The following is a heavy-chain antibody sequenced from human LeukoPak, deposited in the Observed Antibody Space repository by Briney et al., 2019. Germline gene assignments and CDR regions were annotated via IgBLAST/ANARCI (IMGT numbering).Heavy chain of an antibody. CDR2: MSGSGGGT. V-gene: IGHV3-23*01. Sequence: GGSLRLSCATSGFSFSTFAMSWVRQAPGKGLEWVLGMSGSGGGTYYADSVRGRFTISRDNAKNTLYLQMNSLRAEDTALYYCAKDIVATMGSGWFDPWGQGTLVTVSS. J-gene: IGHJ5*02. CDR3: AKDIVATMGSGWFDP. CDR1: GFSFSTFA. D-gene: IGHD5-12*01.